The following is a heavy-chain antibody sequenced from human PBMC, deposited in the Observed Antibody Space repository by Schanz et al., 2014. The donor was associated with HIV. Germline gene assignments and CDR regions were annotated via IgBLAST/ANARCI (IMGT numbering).Heavy chain of an antibody. D-gene: IGHD6-6*01. CDR2: ISYDGRNK. CDR1: GFAFSSYA. Sequence: VVLLESGGGLVQPGGSLRLSCAAYGFAFSSYAMTWVRQAPGKGLEWVAVISYDGRNKYYADSVKGRFTISRDNSKNTLYLQLKSLRAEDRAVYYCAKGWRRYSISSLVDYWGQGSLVTVSS. V-gene: IGHV3-30*18. CDR3: AKGWRRYSISSLVDY. J-gene: IGHJ4*02.